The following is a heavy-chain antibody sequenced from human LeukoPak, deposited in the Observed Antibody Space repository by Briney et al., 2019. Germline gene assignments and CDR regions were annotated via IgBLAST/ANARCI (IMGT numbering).Heavy chain of an antibody. CDR1: GFTVSSNH. D-gene: IGHD1-1*01. J-gene: IGHJ4*02. CDR2: IYSGGST. V-gene: IGHV3-53*01. CDR3: ARGPAGYN. Sequence: GGSLRLSCAASGFTVSSNHMSWVRQAPGKGLEWVSVIYSGGSTDYADSVKGRFTTSRDNSKNTLYLQMNSLRAEDTAVYHCARGPAGYNWGQGTLVTVSS.